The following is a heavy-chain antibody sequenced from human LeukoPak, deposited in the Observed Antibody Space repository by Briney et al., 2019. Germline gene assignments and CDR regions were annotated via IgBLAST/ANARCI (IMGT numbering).Heavy chain of an antibody. CDR3: ARERSTDSSAPAPFDI. Sequence: SVTVSCKASGGTFSIHAISWVRQAPGLGLEWMGGIIPIFGTANYAQKFQGRVTITADESTSTAYMELSSLRSEDTAVYCCARERSTDSSAPAPFDIWGQGTMVTVSS. D-gene: IGHD3-22*01. V-gene: IGHV1-69*01. CDR2: IIPIFGTA. CDR1: GGTFSIHA. J-gene: IGHJ3*02.